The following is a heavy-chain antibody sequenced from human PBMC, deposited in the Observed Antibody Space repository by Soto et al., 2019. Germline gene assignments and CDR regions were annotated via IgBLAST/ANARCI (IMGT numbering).Heavy chain of an antibody. CDR3: ATTCDSSTFYSPSCNEYFLH. CDR2: INAGNGDT. V-gene: IGHV1-3*01. Sequence: ASVKVSCKAYGDTFSSYAVHWVRQAPGQRPEWMGWINAGNGDTRYSQKFQGRFTLTRDTSASTVYMDLSSLRSEDTAVYYCATTCDSSTFYSPSCNEYFLHWG. D-gene: IGHD6-19*01. CDR1: GDTFSSYA. J-gene: IGHJ1*01.